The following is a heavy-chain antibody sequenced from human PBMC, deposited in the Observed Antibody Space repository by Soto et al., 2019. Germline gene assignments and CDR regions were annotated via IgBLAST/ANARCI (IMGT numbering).Heavy chain of an antibody. V-gene: IGHV5-51*01. J-gene: IGHJ4*02. Sequence: GESLKISCKASGYIFIDYWIGWVRQMPGKGLEWMGIVYPRDSDTRYSPSFQGQVTISADRSTGTAFLQWRSLKASDTALYYCARGSYRAFDYWGQGTPVTVSS. CDR1: GYIFIDYW. D-gene: IGHD4-4*01. CDR3: ARGSYRAFDY. CDR2: VYPRDSDT.